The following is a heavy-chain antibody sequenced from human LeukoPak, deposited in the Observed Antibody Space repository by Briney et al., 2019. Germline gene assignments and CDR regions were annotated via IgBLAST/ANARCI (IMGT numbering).Heavy chain of an antibody. CDR1: GGSFSGYY. Sequence: SETLSLTCAVYGGSFSGYYWSWIRQPPGKGLEWIGEINHSGSTNYNPSLKSRVTISVDTSKNLFSLKLSSVTAADTAVYYCASSYYDSSGYYGYYFDYWGQGTLVTVSS. CDR3: ASSYYDSSGYYGYYFDY. D-gene: IGHD3-22*01. V-gene: IGHV4-34*01. J-gene: IGHJ4*02. CDR2: INHSGST.